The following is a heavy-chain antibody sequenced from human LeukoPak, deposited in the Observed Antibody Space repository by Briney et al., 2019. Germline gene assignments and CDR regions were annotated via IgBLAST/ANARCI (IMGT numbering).Heavy chain of an antibody. D-gene: IGHD3-16*02. J-gene: IGHJ4*02. CDR1: GGSISDYY. CDR3: ARVRLSYGFSN. CDR2: VYNSEIL. Sequence: PSETLSLTCTVSGGSISDYYCNWIRQPPGKGLEWIGYVYNSEILNCHPSLRSRVTMSVDTSRNQFSLKLNSVTAADTAVYYCARVRLSYGFSNWGQGTLVTVSS. V-gene: IGHV4-59*01.